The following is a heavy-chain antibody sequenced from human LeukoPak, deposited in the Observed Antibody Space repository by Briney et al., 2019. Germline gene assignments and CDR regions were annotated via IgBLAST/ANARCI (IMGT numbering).Heavy chain of an antibody. CDR1: GFTFSNYW. CDR3: ARSISWHDGWFDP. V-gene: IGHV3-74*01. D-gene: IGHD2-2*01. CDR2: ISSDGSTT. Sequence: PGGSLRLSCAASGFTFSNYWMYWVRQAPGEGLVWVSRISSDGSTTASADSVRGRFTISRDNTKSTLYLQMNRLRAEDTAVYFCARSISWHDGWFDPWGQGTLVTVSS. J-gene: IGHJ5*02.